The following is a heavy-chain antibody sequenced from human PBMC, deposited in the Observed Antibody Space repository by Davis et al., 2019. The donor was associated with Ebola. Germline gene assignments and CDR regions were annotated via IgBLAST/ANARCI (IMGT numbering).Heavy chain of an antibody. Sequence: GGSLRLSCEASGFTFSTCAMSWVRQAPGKGLEWVSVISGSGGSTHYADSVKGRFTISRDNAKNSLYLQMNSLRDEDTAVYYCARAYGSSWYDYWGQGTLVTVSS. D-gene: IGHD6-13*01. J-gene: IGHJ4*02. CDR1: GFTFSTCA. CDR2: ISGSGGST. CDR3: ARAYGSSWYDY. V-gene: IGHV3-23*01.